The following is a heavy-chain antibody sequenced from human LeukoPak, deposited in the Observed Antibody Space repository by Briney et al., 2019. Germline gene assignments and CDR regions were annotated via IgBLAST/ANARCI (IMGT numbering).Heavy chain of an antibody. CDR3: ARLSGPLGFCSGGSCYSDWYFDL. CDR1: GGSFSGYY. V-gene: IGHV4-34*01. CDR2: INHSGST. Sequence: SETLSLTCAVYGGSFSGYYWSWIRQPPGKGLEWIGEINHSGSTNYNPSLKSRVTISVDTSKNQFSLKLSSVTAAATAVYYCARLSGPLGFCSGGSCYSDWYFDLWGRGTLVTVSS. J-gene: IGHJ2*01. D-gene: IGHD2-15*01.